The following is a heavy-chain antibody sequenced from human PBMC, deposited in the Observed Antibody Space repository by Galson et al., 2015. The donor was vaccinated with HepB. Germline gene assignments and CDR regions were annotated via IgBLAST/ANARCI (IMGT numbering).Heavy chain of an antibody. D-gene: IGHD2-21*01. CDR3: AKGRIPPDY. J-gene: IGHJ4*02. CDR1: GFTFSNYG. Sequence: SLRLSCAASGFTFSNYGMSWVRQAPGKGLEWVSGISGGGGGTYYADSVKGRFTISRDNSKNTLYLQLNSLRAEDTALYYCAKGRIPPDYWGQGTLVTVSS. CDR2: ISGGGGGT. V-gene: IGHV3-23*01.